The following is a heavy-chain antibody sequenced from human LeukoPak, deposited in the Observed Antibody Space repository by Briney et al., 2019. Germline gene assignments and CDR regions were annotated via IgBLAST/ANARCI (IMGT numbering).Heavy chain of an antibody. J-gene: IGHJ6*03. CDR2: IYTSGST. CDR3: ARSGSSQGRMDV. Sequence: SETLSLTCNVSGDSMSSYYWSWIRQPAGKGLEWIGRIYTSGSTNYNPSLKSRVAMSVDTSKNQFSLKLSSVTAADTAVYYCARSGSSQGRMDVWGKGTTVTVSS. D-gene: IGHD6-13*01. V-gene: IGHV4-4*07. CDR1: GDSMSSYY.